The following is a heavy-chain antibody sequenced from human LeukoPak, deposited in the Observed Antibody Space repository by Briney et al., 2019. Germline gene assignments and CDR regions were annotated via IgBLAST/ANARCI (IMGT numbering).Heavy chain of an antibody. J-gene: IGHJ4*02. CDR3: ARDGARYSSSWYGGSFDY. CDR1: GFIFSSYA. D-gene: IGHD6-13*01. CDR2: ISYDGSNK. V-gene: IGHV3-30*04. Sequence: GGSLRLSCAASGFIFSSYAMHWVRQAPGKGLEWVAVISYDGSNKYYADSVKGRFTISRDNSKNTLYLQMNSLRAEDTAVYYCARDGARYSSSWYGGSFDYWGQGTLVTVSS.